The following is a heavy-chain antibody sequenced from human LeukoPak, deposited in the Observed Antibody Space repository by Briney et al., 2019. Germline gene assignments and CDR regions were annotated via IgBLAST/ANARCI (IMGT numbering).Heavy chain of an antibody. CDR3: ARSRPIAVAGTDYFDY. D-gene: IGHD6-19*01. CDR2: VDYSGTT. CDR1: GGPFSGYS. V-gene: IGHV4-34*01. J-gene: IGHJ4*02. Sequence: PSETLSLTCAVNGGPFSGYSWSWIRQPPGKGLEWIGEVDYSGTTNFNPSLKSRLTISRDTSKKQFSLKVRSVTAADTALYYCARSRPIAVAGTDYFDYWGQGTLVTVSS.